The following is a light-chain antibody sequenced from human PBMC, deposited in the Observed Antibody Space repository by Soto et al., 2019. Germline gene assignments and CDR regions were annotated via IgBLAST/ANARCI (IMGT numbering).Light chain of an antibody. Sequence: QSVLTQPASVSGSPGQSITISCTGTSSDVGSYNLVSWYQEHPGKAPKVLIYEGTKRPSGVSNRFSGSKSGNTASLTISGLQAEDEADYYCCSYAGSRIYVFGTGTKVTVL. CDR1: SSDVGSYNL. V-gene: IGLV2-23*01. J-gene: IGLJ1*01. CDR3: CSYAGSRIYV. CDR2: EGT.